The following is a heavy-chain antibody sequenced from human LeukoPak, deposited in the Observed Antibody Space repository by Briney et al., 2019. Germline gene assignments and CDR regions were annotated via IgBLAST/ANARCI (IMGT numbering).Heavy chain of an antibody. CDR3: ARRAVAGLDY. D-gene: IGHD6-19*01. J-gene: IGHJ4*02. CDR1: GGSISSYY. CDR2: IYNSGST. Sequence: SETLSLTCTVSGGSISSYYWSWIRQPAGKGLEWIGRIYNSGSTNYNHSLKSRVTISVDTSKNQFSLKLSSVTAADTAVYYCARRAVAGLDYWGQGTLVTVSS. V-gene: IGHV4-4*07.